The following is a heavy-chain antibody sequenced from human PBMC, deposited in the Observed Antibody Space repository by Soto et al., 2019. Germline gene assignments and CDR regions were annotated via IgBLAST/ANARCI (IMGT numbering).Heavy chain of an antibody. CDR1: GGSISSYY. CDR2: IYYSGIT. Sequence: PSETLSLTCTVSGGSISSYYWSWIRQPPGKGLEWIGDIYYSGITNYNPSLKSRVTISVDTSKNQFSLKLSSVTVADTAVYFCARGNGVTTLNWFDPWGQGTLVTVS. D-gene: IGHD4-17*01. V-gene: IGHV4-59*01. J-gene: IGHJ5*02. CDR3: ARGNGVTTLNWFDP.